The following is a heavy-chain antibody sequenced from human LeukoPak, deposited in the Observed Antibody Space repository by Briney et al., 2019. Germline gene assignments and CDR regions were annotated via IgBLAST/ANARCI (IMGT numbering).Heavy chain of an antibody. D-gene: IGHD6-13*01. CDR2: ISSSSSTI. J-gene: IGHJ4*02. CDR3: ARDGTQRRYSSSWYVDY. CDR1: GFTFNTYW. Sequence: GGSLRLSCAASGFTFNTYWMHWVRQAPGKGLEWVSYISSSSSTIYYADSVKGRFTISRDNAKNSLYLQMNSLRAEDTAVYYCARDGTQRRYSSSWYVDYWGQGTLVTVSS. V-gene: IGHV3-48*01.